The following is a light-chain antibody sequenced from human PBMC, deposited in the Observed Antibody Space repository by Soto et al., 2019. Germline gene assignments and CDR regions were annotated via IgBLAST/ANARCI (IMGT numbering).Light chain of an antibody. CDR3: SSYTSSSTVV. CDR2: EVT. V-gene: IGLV2-14*01. J-gene: IGLJ2*01. Sequence: QSALTQPASVSGSPGQSITISCTGTSSDVGGYNSVSWYQQHPGKAPKLMIYEVTNRPSGVSNRFSGSKSGNTASLTISGLQAEDEADYYCSSYTSSSTVVFGGGTKLHRP. CDR1: SSDVGGYNS.